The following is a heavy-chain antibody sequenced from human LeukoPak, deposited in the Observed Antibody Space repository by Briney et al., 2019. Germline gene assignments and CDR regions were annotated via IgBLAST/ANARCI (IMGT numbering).Heavy chain of an antibody. CDR2: IGNSGRDT. CDR1: GFTFSSYV. J-gene: IGHJ4*02. CDR3: ARYCGADSCYSGLDY. D-gene: IGHD2-15*01. Sequence: GGSLRLSCAASGFTFSSYVMTWVRQAPGRGLEWVSSIGNSGRDTYYADSMKGRFTISRDNSKITLFLHMSSLRAGDTAIYYCARYCGADSCYSGLDYWGQGALVTVSS. V-gene: IGHV3-23*01.